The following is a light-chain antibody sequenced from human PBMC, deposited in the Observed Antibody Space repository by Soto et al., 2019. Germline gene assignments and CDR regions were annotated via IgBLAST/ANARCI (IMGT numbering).Light chain of an antibody. Sequence: DIQMTQSPSFVSASVGDRVTITCRASQGISRWLAWYQQRPGKALELLIYGASSLQSGDPSRFRGSGSGTDFTLTISSLPPEDFATYYCQQANSFPLTFGQGTRLEIK. CDR3: QQANSFPLT. V-gene: IGKV1-12*01. CDR1: QGISRW. CDR2: GAS. J-gene: IGKJ5*01.